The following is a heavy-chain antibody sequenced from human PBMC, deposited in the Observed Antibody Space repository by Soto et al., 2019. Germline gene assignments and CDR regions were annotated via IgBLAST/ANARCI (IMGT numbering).Heavy chain of an antibody. CDR3: ARDRRGVIVITDAFDI. CDR2: IKQDGSEK. Sequence: PGGSLRLSCAASGFTFSSYWMSWVRQAPGKGLEWVANIKQDGSEKYYVDSVKGRFTISRDNAKNSLYLQMNSLRAEDTAVYYSARDRRGVIVITDAFDIWGQGTMVTVSS. J-gene: IGHJ3*02. D-gene: IGHD3-16*02. CDR1: GFTFSSYW. V-gene: IGHV3-7*05.